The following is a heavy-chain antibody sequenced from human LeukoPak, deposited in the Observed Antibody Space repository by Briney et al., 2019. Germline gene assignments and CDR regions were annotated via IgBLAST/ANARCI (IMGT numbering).Heavy chain of an antibody. Sequence: SETLSLTCTVSGGSISSYYWSWIRQPPGTGLEWIGYIYYSGSTNYNPSLKSRVTISVDTSKNQFSLKLSSVTAADTAVYYCARAITMIRGNWFDPWGQGTLVTVSS. D-gene: IGHD3-22*01. CDR1: GGSISSYY. CDR2: IYYSGST. CDR3: ARAITMIRGNWFDP. V-gene: IGHV4-59*01. J-gene: IGHJ5*02.